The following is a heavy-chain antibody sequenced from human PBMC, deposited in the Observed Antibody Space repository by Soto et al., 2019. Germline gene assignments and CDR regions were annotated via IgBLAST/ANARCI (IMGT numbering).Heavy chain of an antibody. Sequence: SETLSLTCTVSGGSISSSSYYWGWIRQPPGKGLEWIGSIYYSGSTYYNPSLKSRVTISVDTSKNQFSLKLTSVTAADTAVYYCARDKITGLFDYWGQRTPVTVSS. D-gene: IGHD2-8*02. V-gene: IGHV4-39*02. CDR2: IYYSGST. CDR3: ARDKITGLFDY. J-gene: IGHJ4*02. CDR1: GGSISSSSYY.